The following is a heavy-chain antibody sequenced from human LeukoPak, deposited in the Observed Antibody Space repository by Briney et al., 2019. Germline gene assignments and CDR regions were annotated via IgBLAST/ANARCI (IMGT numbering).Heavy chain of an antibody. J-gene: IGHJ4*02. CDR1: GYTFTGYY. V-gene: IGHV1-2*06. Sequence: ASVKVSCKASGYTFTGYYMHWVRQAPGQGLEWMGRINPNSGGTNYAQKFQGRVTMTRDTSISTAYMELSRLRSDDTAVYYCARAPLVWGDNIYYFDYWGQGTLVTVSS. D-gene: IGHD3-16*01. CDR3: ARAPLVWGDNIYYFDY. CDR2: INPNSGGT.